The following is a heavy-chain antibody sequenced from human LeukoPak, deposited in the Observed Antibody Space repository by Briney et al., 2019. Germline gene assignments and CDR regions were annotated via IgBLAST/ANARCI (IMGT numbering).Heavy chain of an antibody. J-gene: IGHJ3*02. D-gene: IGHD1-26*01. CDR2: IYYSGST. V-gene: IGHV4-30-4*01. CDR1: GFTVSSNY. CDR3: ARAPEGSGSWADAFDI. Sequence: LRLSCAASGFTVSSNYMSWIRQPPGKGLEWIGYIYYSGSTYYNPSLKSRVTISVDTSKNQFSLKLSSVTAADTAVYYCARAPEGSGSWADAFDIWGQGTMVTVSS.